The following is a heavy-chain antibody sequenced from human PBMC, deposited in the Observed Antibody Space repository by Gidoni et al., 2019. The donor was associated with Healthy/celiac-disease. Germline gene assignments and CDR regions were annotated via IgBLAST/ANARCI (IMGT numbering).Heavy chain of an antibody. D-gene: IGHD2-2*01. CDR3: ARDGGIVVVPAAVDY. CDR1: GFTFSSYG. J-gene: IGHJ4*02. V-gene: IGHV3-33*08. CDR2: IWYDGSNK. Sequence: QVQLVESGGGVVQPGRSLRLSCAASGFTFSSYGMHWVRQAPGKGLEWVAVIWYDGSNKYYADSVKGRFTISRDNSKNTLYLQMNSLRAEDTAVYYCARDGGIVVVPAAVDYWGQGTLVTVSS.